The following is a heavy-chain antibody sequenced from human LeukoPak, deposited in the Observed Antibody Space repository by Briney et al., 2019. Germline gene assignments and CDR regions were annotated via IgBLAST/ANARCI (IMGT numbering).Heavy chain of an antibody. CDR1: GYTFSNYG. V-gene: IGHV1-18*01. J-gene: IGHJ6*02. Sequence: GASVKVSCKASGYTFSNYGISWVRQAPGQGLEWMGWISAYNGNTNYAQKLQGRVTMTTDTSTSTAYMELRSLRSDDTAVYYCARVSEYSSGWYFAYYYYGMDVWGQGTTVTVSS. CDR2: ISAYNGNT. D-gene: IGHD6-19*01. CDR3: ARVSEYSSGWYFAYYYYGMDV.